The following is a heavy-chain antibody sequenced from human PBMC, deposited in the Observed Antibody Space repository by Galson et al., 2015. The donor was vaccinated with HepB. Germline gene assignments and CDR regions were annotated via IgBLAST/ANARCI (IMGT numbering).Heavy chain of an antibody. CDR2: INTNTGNP. D-gene: IGHD3-16*01. CDR3: ASEGGVMGDDAFDI. J-gene: IGHJ3*02. V-gene: IGHV7-4-1*02. CDR1: GYTFTSYA. Sequence: SVKVSCKASGYTFTSYAMNWVRQAPGQGLEWMGWINTNTGNPTYAQGFTGRFVFSLDTSVSTAYLQISSLKAEDTAVYYCASEGGVMGDDAFDIWGQGTMVTVSS.